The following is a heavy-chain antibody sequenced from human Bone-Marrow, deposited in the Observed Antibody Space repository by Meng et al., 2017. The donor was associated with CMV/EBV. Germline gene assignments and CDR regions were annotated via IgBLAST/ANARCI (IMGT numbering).Heavy chain of an antibody. V-gene: IGHV4-34*01. CDR2: INHSGST. CDR3: ARASGYSSGWYLW. D-gene: IGHD6-19*01. CDR1: GGSFSGYY. J-gene: IGHJ4*02. Sequence: QVQLQQVGAGLLKPSETLSLTCAVYGGSFSGYYWSWIRQPPGKGLEWIGEINHSGSTNYNPSLKSRVTISVDTSKNQFSLKLSSVTAADTAVYYCARASGYSSGWYLWWGQGTLVTVSS.